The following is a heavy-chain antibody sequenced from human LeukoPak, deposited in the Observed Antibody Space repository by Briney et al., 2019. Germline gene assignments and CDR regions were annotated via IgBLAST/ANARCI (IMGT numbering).Heavy chain of an antibody. V-gene: IGHV3-23*01. D-gene: IGHD3-22*01. Sequence: PGGSLRLSCAASGFTFNNYAMSWVRQAPGKGLEWASAISGSGGATYYADSVKGRFTISRDNSENTLYLQMNSLRAEDTALYYCASLDYFDSSDYGDYWGQGTLVTVSS. CDR1: GFTFNNYA. J-gene: IGHJ4*02. CDR3: ASLDYFDSSDYGDY. CDR2: ISGSGGAT.